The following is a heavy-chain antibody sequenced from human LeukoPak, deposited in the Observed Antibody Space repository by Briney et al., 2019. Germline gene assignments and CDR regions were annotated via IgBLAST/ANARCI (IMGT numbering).Heavy chain of an antibody. D-gene: IGHD2-2*01. V-gene: IGHV1-24*01. CDR3: ARPTSIIPAANIYYYFYGMDV. J-gene: IGHJ6*02. Sequence: ASVKVSCKVSGYTLTQLVIHWVRQAPGKGLEWMGGFYPEDGETIYAQKFQGRVTMTRDTSTSTVYMELSSLRSEDTAVYYCARPTSIIPAANIYYYFYGMDVWGQGTTVTVSS. CDR2: FYPEDGET. CDR1: GYTLTQLV.